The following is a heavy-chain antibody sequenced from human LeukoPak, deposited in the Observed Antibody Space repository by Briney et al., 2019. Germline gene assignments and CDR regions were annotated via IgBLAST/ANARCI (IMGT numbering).Heavy chain of an antibody. CDR3: ARVHDSGDYDGFDI. CDR1: GGSISSYY. D-gene: IGHD4-17*01. J-gene: IGHJ3*02. Sequence: PSETLSLTCTVSGGSISSYYWSWIRQPPGKGLEWIGYIYYSGSTNYNPSLKSRVTISVDTSKNEFSLKLTSVTAADTAVYYCARVHDSGDYDGFDIWGQGTMVTVS. V-gene: IGHV4-59*01. CDR2: IYYSGST.